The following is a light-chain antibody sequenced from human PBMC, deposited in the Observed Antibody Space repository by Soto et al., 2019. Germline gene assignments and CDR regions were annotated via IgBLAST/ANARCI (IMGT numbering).Light chain of an antibody. J-gene: IGLJ1*01. V-gene: IGLV1-47*02. CDR3: AAWDDSLSGLYV. CDR2: SNN. CDR1: SSNIGTNS. Sequence: QSVLTQPPSASETPGQRVTISCSGSSSNIGTNSVYWYQQLPGTAPKLLIYSNNQRPSGVPDRFSGSKSGTSASLAISGLRSEDEADYYCAAWDDSLSGLYVSETGTKLTVL.